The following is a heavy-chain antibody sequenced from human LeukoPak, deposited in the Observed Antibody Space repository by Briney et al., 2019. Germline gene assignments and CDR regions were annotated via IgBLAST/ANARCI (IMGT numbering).Heavy chain of an antibody. J-gene: IGHJ4*02. Sequence: GRSLRLSCAASGFTFSSYGMHWVRQAPGKGLEWVAVIWYDGSNKYYADSVKGRFTISRDNSKNTLYLQMNSLRAEDTAVYYCAKGDRSSTSCYIDFWGQGTLVTVSS. CDR1: GFTFSSYG. D-gene: IGHD2-2*02. CDR2: IWYDGSNK. V-gene: IGHV3-33*06. CDR3: AKGDRSSTSCYIDF.